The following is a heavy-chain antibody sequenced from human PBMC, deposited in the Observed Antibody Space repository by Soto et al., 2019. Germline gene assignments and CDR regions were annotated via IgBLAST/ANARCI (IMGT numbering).Heavy chain of an antibody. Sequence: ASVKVSCKASGYIFTSYGISWVRQAPGQGLEWMGWVSAYNGNTNYPQKLQGRVTMTTDTSTSTAYMELRSLRSDDTAMYYCARSIVVVTALDYWGQGTLVTVSS. CDR1: GYIFTSYG. CDR3: ARSIVVVTALDY. V-gene: IGHV1-18*01. J-gene: IGHJ4*02. D-gene: IGHD2-21*02. CDR2: VSAYNGNT.